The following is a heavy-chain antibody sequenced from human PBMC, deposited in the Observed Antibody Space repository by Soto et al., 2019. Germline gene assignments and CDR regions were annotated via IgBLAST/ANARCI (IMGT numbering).Heavy chain of an antibody. J-gene: IGHJ4*02. V-gene: IGHV4-59*01. D-gene: IGHD6-19*01. CDR3: AKVGQWLGILDY. CDR2: IYYSGST. Sequence: SETLSLTCTVSGGSISSYYWSWIRQPPGKGLEWIGYIYYSGSTNYNPFLKSRVTISVDTSKNQFSLKLSSVTAADTAVYYCAKVGQWLGILDYWGQGTLVTVS. CDR1: GGSISSYY.